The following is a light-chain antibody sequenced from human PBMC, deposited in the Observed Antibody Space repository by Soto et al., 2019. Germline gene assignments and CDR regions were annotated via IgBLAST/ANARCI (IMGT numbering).Light chain of an antibody. CDR2: AAS. J-gene: IGKJ1*01. CDR3: QNYDSAPWT. Sequence: DIQMTQSPSSLSASVGDRVTITCRASRDITDYLAWYQQKPGQVPKLLISAASTLQSGVPSRFPASGSGTDFTLTITGLRPEDFANYYCQNYDSAPWTFGQGTKVEF. V-gene: IGKV1-27*01. CDR1: RDITDY.